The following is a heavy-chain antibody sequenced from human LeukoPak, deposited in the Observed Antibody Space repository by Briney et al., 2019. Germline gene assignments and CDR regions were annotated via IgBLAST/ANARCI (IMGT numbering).Heavy chain of an antibody. V-gene: IGHV3-23*05. J-gene: IGHJ4*02. D-gene: IGHD4-11*01. CDR3: ARSVPDYTRFDF. Sequence: GGSLRLSCVASGFTFSDYAMDWVRQAPGKGLEWVSTFKTNYNQVYYAESVRGRFTISTDNSKNTAYLQMNSLRVEDTALYYCARSVPDYTRFDFWGQGALVTVSS. CDR1: GFTFSDYA. CDR2: FKTNYNQV.